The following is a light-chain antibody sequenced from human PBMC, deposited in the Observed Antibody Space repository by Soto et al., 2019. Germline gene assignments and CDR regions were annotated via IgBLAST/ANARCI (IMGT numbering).Light chain of an antibody. J-gene: IGKJ1*01. CDR1: QSVSSH. CDR3: QQYHIWWT. V-gene: IGKV3-15*01. CDR2: GAS. Sequence: EIVLTQAPATLSVSPGERATISCRASQSVSSHLAWYQQKPGQAPRLLISGASTRATGIPARFSGSGSGTEFTLTISSLQSEDFAVYYCQQYHIWWTFGQGTKVDIK.